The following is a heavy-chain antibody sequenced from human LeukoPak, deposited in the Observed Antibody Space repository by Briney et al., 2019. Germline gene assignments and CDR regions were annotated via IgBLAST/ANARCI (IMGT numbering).Heavy chain of an antibody. J-gene: IGHJ4*02. CDR3: ARVPTVTFFDY. CDR1: GGSISSSSYY. CDR2: IYYSGST. V-gene: IGHV4-39*07. Sequence: PSETLSLTCAVSGGSISSSSYYWGWIRQPPGKGLEWIGTIYYSGSTYYNPSLKSRVTISVDTSKNQFSLKLSSVTAADTAVYYCARVPTVTFFDYWGQGTLVTVSS. D-gene: IGHD4-17*01.